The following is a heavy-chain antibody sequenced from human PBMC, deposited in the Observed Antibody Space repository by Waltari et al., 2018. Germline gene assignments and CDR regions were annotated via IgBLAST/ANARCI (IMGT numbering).Heavy chain of an antibody. CDR3: ARGLSTVTAFDN. CDR1: GFPFHYYW. D-gene: IGHD4-17*01. CDR2: IKEDGNEK. V-gene: IGHV3-7*04. J-gene: IGHJ4*02. Sequence: EVQLVESGGDLVQPGRSLRLSCAASGFPFHYYWLGWVGLAPGKGLGGVANIKEDGNEKYYLGSVQGRFAISRDNADNTLYLEMNSLRLEDTAIYYCARGLSTVTAFDNWGQGTRVTVSS.